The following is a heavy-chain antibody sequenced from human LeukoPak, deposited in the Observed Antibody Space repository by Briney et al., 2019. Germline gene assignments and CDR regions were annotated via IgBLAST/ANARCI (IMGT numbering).Heavy chain of an antibody. V-gene: IGHV3-48*03. D-gene: IGHD3-10*01. Sequence: PGGSLRLSCAASGFTFSSYEVNWGRHDPGKGLEWVSYISSSGSTIYYADSVKGRFTISRDNAKNSLYLQMNSLRAEDTAVYYCAELGITMIGGVWGKGTTVTISS. CDR2: ISSSGSTI. CDR1: GFTFSSYE. CDR3: AELGITMIGGV. J-gene: IGHJ6*04.